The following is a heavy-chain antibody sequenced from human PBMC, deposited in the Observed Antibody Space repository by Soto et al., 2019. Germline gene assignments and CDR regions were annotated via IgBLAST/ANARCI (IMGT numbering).Heavy chain of an antibody. CDR2: IYWHDHK. J-gene: IGHJ4*02. V-gene: IGHV2-5*01. CDR1: GFSLTTEGLS. D-gene: IGHD3-22*01. Sequence: QVTLKESGRTLVRPTQTLTLTCTFSGFSLTTEGLSVGWVRQPPGEALEWLALIYWHDHKRYSPSLQSRLSITKVTSKNQVVLTMTNMDPVVTATYYSVHRPGYYDTNPYIWGQGILITVSS. CDR3: VHRPGYYDTNPYI.